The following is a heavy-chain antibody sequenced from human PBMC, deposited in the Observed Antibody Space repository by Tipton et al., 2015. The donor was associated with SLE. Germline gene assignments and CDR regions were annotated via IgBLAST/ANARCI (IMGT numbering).Heavy chain of an antibody. D-gene: IGHD3-3*01. Sequence: GASITSGSYYWSWIRQPAGKGLEWIGRIYTSGTTKYNPSLQSRVTISIDTSKNQFSLKLSSVTAADTAIYYCARARDNFWSGADNWFDPWGQGTLVTVSS. CDR1: GASITSGSYY. CDR2: IYTSGTT. V-gene: IGHV4-61*02. J-gene: IGHJ5*02. CDR3: ARARDNFWSGADNWFDP.